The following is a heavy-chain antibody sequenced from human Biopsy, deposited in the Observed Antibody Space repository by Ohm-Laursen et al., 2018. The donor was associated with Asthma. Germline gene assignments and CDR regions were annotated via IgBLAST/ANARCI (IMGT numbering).Heavy chain of an antibody. CDR2: INDDGTST. CDR1: GFTFRRYW. D-gene: IGHD3-16*02. Sequence: SLRLSCSASGFTFRRYWMHWVRQAPGKGLVWVSRINDDGTSTTYADSVTGRFTISRGNAKNILYLQMKSLRAEDTAVYYCANIGGDAFDIWGQGTMVTVSS. V-gene: IGHV3-74*01. CDR3: ANIGGDAFDI. J-gene: IGHJ3*02.